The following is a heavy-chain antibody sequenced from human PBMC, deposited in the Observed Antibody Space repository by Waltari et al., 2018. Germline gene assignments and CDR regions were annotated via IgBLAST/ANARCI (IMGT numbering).Heavy chain of an antibody. V-gene: IGHV4-39*01. CDR3: ARTYDSRALDFDY. D-gene: IGHD3-22*01. CDR1: GGSISSSSYY. CDR2: IYYSGST. Sequence: QPQLQESGPGLVKPSETLSLTCTVSGGSISSSSYYWGWIRQPPGKGLEWIGNIYYSGSTYYKPSLKSRITMAVDTSKNQFSLQLSSVTAADTAVYYCARTYDSRALDFDYWGQGTLVTVSS. J-gene: IGHJ4*02.